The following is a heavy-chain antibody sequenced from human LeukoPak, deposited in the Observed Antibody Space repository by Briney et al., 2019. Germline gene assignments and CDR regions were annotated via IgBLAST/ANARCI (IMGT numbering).Heavy chain of an antibody. J-gene: IGHJ6*03. CDR1: GFTFSSYW. CDR2: IKQDGSEK. V-gene: IGHV3-7*01. D-gene: IGHD3-10*01. CDR3: ARSLGELFLDYYYYYYMDV. Sequence: PGGSLRLSCAASGFTFSSYWMSWVRQAPGKGLEWVANIKQDGSEKYYVDSVKGRFTISRDNAKNSLYLQMNSLRAEDTAVYYCARSLGELFLDYYYYYYMDVWGKGTTVTVSS.